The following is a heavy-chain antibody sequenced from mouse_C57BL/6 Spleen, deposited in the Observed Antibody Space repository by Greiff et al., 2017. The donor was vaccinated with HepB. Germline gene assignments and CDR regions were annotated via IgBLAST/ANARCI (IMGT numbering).Heavy chain of an antibody. Sequence: QVQLQQSGAELARPGASVKLSCKASGYTFTSYGISWVKQRTGQGLEWIGEIYPRSGNTYYNEKFKGKATLTADKSSSTAYMELRSLTSEDSAVYFCARSYYGSSHWYFDVWAQGPRSPSPQ. J-gene: IGHJ1*03. D-gene: IGHD1-1*01. V-gene: IGHV1-81*01. CDR1: GYTFTSYG. CDR3: ARSYYGSSHWYFDV. CDR2: IYPRSGNT.